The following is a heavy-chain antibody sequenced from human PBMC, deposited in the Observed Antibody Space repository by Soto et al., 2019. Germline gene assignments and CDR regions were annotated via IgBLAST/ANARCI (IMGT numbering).Heavy chain of an antibody. CDR1: GGSISSYY. CDR2: IYYSGST. J-gene: IGHJ3*02. V-gene: IGHV4-59*01. Sequence: QVQLQESGPGLVKPSETLSLTYTVSGGSISSYYWSWIRQPPGKGLEWIGYIYYSGSTNYNPSLKSRVTISVDTSKNQFSLKLSSVTAADTAVYYCARVAWGAARDDAFDIWGQGTMVTVSS. CDR3: ARVAWGAARDDAFDI. D-gene: IGHD6-13*01.